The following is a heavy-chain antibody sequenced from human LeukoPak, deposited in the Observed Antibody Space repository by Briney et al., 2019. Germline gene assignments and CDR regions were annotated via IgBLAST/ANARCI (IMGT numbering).Heavy chain of an antibody. CDR1: GFTFSNSA. V-gene: IGHV3-23*01. Sequence: GGSLRLSCAASGFTFSNSAMSWVRQAPGKGLEWVSTLSGSGITTYYADSVKGRFTISRDNSKNTLYLQMNSLRAEDTAVYYCAKVIYSSGWSYFDYWGHGTLVTVSS. D-gene: IGHD6-19*01. J-gene: IGHJ4*01. CDR2: LSGSGITT. CDR3: AKVIYSSGWSYFDY.